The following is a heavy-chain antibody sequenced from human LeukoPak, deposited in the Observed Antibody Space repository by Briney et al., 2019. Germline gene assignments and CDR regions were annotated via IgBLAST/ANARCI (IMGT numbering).Heavy chain of an antibody. V-gene: IGHV3-23*01. Sequence: GGSLRLSCAASGFTFSSYAMSWVRQAPGKGLEWVSAISGSGGSTYYADSVKGRFTISRDNSTNTLYLQMNSLRAEDTAVYYCAKGKDCANGVCRTFDYWGQGTLVAVSS. D-gene: IGHD2-8*01. J-gene: IGHJ4*02. CDR1: GFTFSSYA. CDR2: ISGSGGST. CDR3: AKGKDCANGVCRTFDY.